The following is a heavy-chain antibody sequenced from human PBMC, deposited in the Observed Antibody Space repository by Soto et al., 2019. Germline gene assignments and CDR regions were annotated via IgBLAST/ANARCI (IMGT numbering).Heavy chain of an antibody. J-gene: IGHJ4*01. D-gene: IGHD3-3*01. CDR2: IIWDDDK. Sequence: QITLNESGPTVVRPTETLTLTCRFSGFSLTTSGVGVGWIRQSLGKVPGRLALIIWDDDKRYSAPLKSRLTINKDTSRTQMVPQVSHFAPTDTATYYWAPRLLRTVIGLVTTTAIYFDFWGQGTPFAASS. CDR1: GFSLTTSGVG. V-gene: IGHV2-5*02. CDR3: APRLLRTVIGLVTTTAIYFDF.